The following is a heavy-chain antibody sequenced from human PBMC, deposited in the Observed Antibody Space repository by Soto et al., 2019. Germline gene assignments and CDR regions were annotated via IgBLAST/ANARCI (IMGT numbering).Heavy chain of an antibody. CDR1: GAALNSGNYY. D-gene: IGHD2-21*01. CDR3: ARLRIATNNYKWFDP. V-gene: IGHV4-31*03. CDR2: TYVTGAV. J-gene: IGHJ5*02. Sequence: SETLSLTCSVSGAALNSGNYYWSWIRQVPGKGLEWIGHTYVTGAVDYNPSLRDRITISQDTSERQFSLNLRLVTAADTAVYYCARLRIATNNYKWFDPWGQGTLVTVSS.